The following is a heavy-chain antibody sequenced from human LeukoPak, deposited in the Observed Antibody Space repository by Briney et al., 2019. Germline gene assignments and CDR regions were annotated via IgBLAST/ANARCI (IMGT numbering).Heavy chain of an antibody. D-gene: IGHD2-2*01. Sequence: GASVKVSCKASGGTFSSYAISWVRQAPGQGLEWMGWINPNSGGTNYAQKFQGRVTMTRDTSISTAYMELSRLRSDDTAVYYCTRAGYQLLYYMDVWGKGTTVTVSS. CDR3: TRAGYQLLYYMDV. CDR2: INPNSGGT. CDR1: GGTFSSYA. V-gene: IGHV1-2*02. J-gene: IGHJ6*03.